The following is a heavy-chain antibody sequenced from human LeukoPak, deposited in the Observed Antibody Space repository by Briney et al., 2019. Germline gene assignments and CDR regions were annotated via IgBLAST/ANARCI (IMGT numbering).Heavy chain of an antibody. CDR2: IYYSGST. CDR1: GGSISSYY. CDR3: ARRTSSFDYYMDV. D-gene: IGHD6-13*01. Sequence: SETLSLTCTVSGGSISSYYWSWIRQPPGKGLEWIGYIYYSGSTNYNPSLKSRVTISVDTSKNQFSLKLSSVTAADTAVYYCARRTSSFDYYMDVWGKGTTVTVSS. J-gene: IGHJ6*03. V-gene: IGHV4-59*01.